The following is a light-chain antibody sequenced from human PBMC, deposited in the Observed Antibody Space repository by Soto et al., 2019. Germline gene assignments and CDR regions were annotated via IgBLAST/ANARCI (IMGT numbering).Light chain of an antibody. Sequence: DIQMTQSPSSLSASVGDKVTIICRASQTISNLLNWYQQKPGKAPKLLIYAASGLQSGVPSRFSASGSGTDFSLTITSLQPEDFATYFCQQSFSTPRTFGQGTKVDIK. CDR3: QQSFSTPRT. V-gene: IGKV1-39*01. J-gene: IGKJ1*01. CDR1: QTISNL. CDR2: AAS.